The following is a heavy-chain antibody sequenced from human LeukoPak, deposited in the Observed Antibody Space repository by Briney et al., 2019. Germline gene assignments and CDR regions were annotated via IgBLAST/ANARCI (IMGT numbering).Heavy chain of an antibody. Sequence: ASLKLSCKASGYTFTGYYMHWVRQAPGQGLECMGWIYPYTGATHYAQKFQGRVAMTRDTSISTAYMELSRLRPDDTAVYYCARDGPAQMVDFDYWGQGTLVTVSS. CDR3: ARDGPAQMVDFDY. CDR2: IYPYTGAT. CDR1: GYTFTGYY. V-gene: IGHV1-2*02. J-gene: IGHJ4*02. D-gene: IGHD3-10*01.